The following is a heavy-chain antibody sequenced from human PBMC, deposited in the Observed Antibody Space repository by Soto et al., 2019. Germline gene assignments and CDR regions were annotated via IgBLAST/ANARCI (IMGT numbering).Heavy chain of an antibody. CDR3: ARGGGARKGWFDP. CDR2: INPNSGGT. CDR1: GYTFTGYY. Sequence: QVQLVQSGAEVKKPGASVKVSCKASGYTFTGYYMHWVRQAPGQGLEWMGWINPNSGGTNYAQKFQGWVTMTRETSISTAYMEASRLRSDDTAVYYRARGGGARKGWFDPWGQGTLVTVSS. D-gene: IGHD3-16*01. V-gene: IGHV1-2*04. J-gene: IGHJ5*02.